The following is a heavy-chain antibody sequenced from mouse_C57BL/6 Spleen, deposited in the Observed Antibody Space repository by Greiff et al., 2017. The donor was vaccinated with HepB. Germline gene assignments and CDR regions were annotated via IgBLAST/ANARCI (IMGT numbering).Heavy chain of an antibody. V-gene: IGHV2-2*01. J-gene: IGHJ2*01. CDR1: GFSLTSYG. CDR2: IWSGGST. CDR3: ARSIYDGYLYYFDY. D-gene: IGHD2-3*01. Sequence: QVQLKESGPGLVQPSQSLSITCTVSGFSLTSYGVHWVRQSPGKGLEWLGVIWSGGSTDYNAAFISRLSISKDNSKSQVFFKMNSLQADDTAIYYCARSIYDGYLYYFDYWGQGTTLTVSS.